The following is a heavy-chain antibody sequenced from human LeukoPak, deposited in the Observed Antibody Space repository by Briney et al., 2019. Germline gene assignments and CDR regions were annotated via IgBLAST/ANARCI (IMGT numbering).Heavy chain of an antibody. CDR1: GLTFSNYG. V-gene: IGHV3-30*02. Sequence: GGSLRLPCAASGLTFSNYGMHWVRQAPGKGLEWVAFIRYDGSNKYYADSVKGRFTISRDNSKNTLYLQMNSLRAEDTALYFCAKASRGYSGYDYSAPDYWGQGTLVTVSS. D-gene: IGHD5-12*01. J-gene: IGHJ4*02. CDR3: AKASRGYSGYDYSAPDY. CDR2: IRYDGSNK.